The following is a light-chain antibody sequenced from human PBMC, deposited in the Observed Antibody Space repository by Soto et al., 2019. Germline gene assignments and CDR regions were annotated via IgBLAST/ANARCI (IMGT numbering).Light chain of an antibody. Sequence: EIVLTQSPGTLSLSAGERATLSCRASQTVSRNWLAWFQQRPGQAPRIVIYGASNRATGIPDRFSGSGSGTDFTLTISRLEPEDFAVYYCQQYDSSPLTFGGGTMVE. V-gene: IGKV3-20*01. CDR1: QTVSRNW. J-gene: IGKJ4*01. CDR2: GAS. CDR3: QQYDSSPLT.